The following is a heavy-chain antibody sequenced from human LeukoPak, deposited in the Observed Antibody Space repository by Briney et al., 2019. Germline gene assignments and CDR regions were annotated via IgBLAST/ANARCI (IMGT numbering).Heavy chain of an antibody. Sequence: GGSLRLSCAASGFTFSSYGMHWVRHAPGKGLEWGAVIWYDESNKYYADSVKARFTISRDNSKNTLYLQMNSLRAEDTAVYYCEKDLTPYCSGGSCYSSHDAFDIWGQGTMVTVSS. CDR3: EKDLTPYCSGGSCYSSHDAFDI. D-gene: IGHD2-15*01. J-gene: IGHJ3*02. V-gene: IGHV3-33*06. CDR1: GFTFSSYG. CDR2: IWYDESNK.